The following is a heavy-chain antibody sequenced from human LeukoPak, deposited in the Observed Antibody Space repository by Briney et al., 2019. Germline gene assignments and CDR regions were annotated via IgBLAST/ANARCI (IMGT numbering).Heavy chain of an antibody. D-gene: IGHD3-10*01. CDR2: ISYDGSNK. J-gene: IGHJ4*02. CDR1: GFTFSTYA. CDR3: ARTTTPHYYGSGSYALGY. V-gene: IGHV3-30-3*01. Sequence: GGSLRLSCAASGFTFSTYAMHWVRQGPGKGLEWVAVISYDGSNKYYADSVKGRFTISRDNSKNTLYLQMSSLSAEDTAVYYCARTTTPHYYGSGSYALGYWGQGTPVTVPS.